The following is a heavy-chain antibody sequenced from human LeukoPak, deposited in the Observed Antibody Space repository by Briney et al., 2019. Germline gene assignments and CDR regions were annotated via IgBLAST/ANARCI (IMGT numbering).Heavy chain of an antibody. Sequence: GGSLILSCAASGFTFSNAWMSWVRRAPGKGLEWVGRIKSKTDGGTTDYAAPVKGRFTISRDDSKNTLYLQMNSLTAEDTALYFCAREGRTSRSINSWGQGTLVTVSS. J-gene: IGHJ4*02. CDR3: AREGRTSRSINS. CDR1: GFTFSNAW. D-gene: IGHD3-10*01. CDR2: IKSKTDGGTT. V-gene: IGHV3-15*01.